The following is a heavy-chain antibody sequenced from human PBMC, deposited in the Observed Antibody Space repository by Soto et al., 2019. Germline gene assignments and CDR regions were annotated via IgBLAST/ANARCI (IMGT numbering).Heavy chain of an antibody. CDR3: ARDLALTRADFDY. CDR2: ISAYNGNT. Sequence: ASVKASCQASGYTFTTRGTTWLRQAPGQGLEWMGWISAYNGNTNYAQKLQGRVTMTTDTSTSTAYMELRSLRSDDTAVYYCARDLALTRADFDYWGQGTLVTVSS. J-gene: IGHJ4*02. CDR1: GYTFTTRG. D-gene: IGHD3-9*01. V-gene: IGHV1-18*01.